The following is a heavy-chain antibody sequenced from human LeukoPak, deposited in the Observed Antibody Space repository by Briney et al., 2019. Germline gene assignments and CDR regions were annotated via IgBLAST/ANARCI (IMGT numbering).Heavy chain of an antibody. CDR2: INPNSGGT. Sequence: ASVKVSCKASGYTFTGYYMHWVRQAPGQGLEWMGWINPNSGGTNYAQKFQGRVTMTRDTSISTAYMELSRLRSDDTAVYYCAIRLGSSGWGLYYYYYYMDVWGKGTTVTISS. D-gene: IGHD6-19*01. J-gene: IGHJ6*03. CDR1: GYTFTGYY. CDR3: AIRLGSSGWGLYYYYYYMDV. V-gene: IGHV1-2*02.